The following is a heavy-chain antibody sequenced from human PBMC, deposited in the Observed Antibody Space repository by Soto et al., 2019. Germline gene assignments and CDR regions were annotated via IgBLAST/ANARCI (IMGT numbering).Heavy chain of an antibody. CDR3: ARARGYCSGGSCYRPPDY. D-gene: IGHD2-15*01. CDR2: IYYSGST. CDR1: GGSISSGDYY. V-gene: IGHV4-30-4*01. Sequence: PSETLSLTCAASGGSISSGDYYWSWIRQPPGKGLEWIGYIYYSGSTYYNPSLKSRVTISVDTSKNQFSLKLSSVTAADTAVYYCARARGYCSGGSCYRPPDYWGQGTLVTVSS. J-gene: IGHJ4*02.